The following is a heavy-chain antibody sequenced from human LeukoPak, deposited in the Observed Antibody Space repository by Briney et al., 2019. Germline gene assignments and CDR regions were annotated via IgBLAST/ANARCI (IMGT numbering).Heavy chain of an antibody. CDR1: GSAFSSYW. CDR3: ARRCSSTSCYRGENWFDP. V-gene: IGHV3-7*01. Sequence: PGGSLRLSCAASGSAFSSYWMSWVRQAPGKGLEWVANIKQDGSEKYYVDSVKGRFTISRDNAKNSLYLQMNSLRAEDTAVYYCARRCSSTSCYRGENWFDPWGQGTLVTVSS. J-gene: IGHJ5*02. D-gene: IGHD2-2*02. CDR2: IKQDGSEK.